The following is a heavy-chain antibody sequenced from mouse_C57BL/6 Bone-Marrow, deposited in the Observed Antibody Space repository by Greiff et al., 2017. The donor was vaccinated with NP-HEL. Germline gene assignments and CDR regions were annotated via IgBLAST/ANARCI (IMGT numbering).Heavy chain of an antibody. Sequence: DVMLVESGGGLVQPKGSLKLSCAASGFSFNTYAMNWVRQAPGKGLEWVARIRSKSNNYATYYADSVKDRFTISRDDSESMLYLQMNNLKTEDTAMYYCVRQGLLRGYAMDYWGQGTSVTVSS. CDR3: VRQGLLRGYAMDY. V-gene: IGHV10-1*01. J-gene: IGHJ4*01. CDR1: GFSFNTYA. D-gene: IGHD1-1*01. CDR2: IRSKSNNYAT.